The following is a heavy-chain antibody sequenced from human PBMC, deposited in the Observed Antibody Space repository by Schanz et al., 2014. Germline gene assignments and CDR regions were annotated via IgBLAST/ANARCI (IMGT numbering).Heavy chain of an antibody. Sequence: PGGSLRLSCAPSGFTFRDYYMAWVRQAPGKGLEWLSSISHTGETQHSADSVQGRFTISRDNAKNSLYLQLSSLQGEDTAVYYCAKVAPAATYLDSWGLGTLVTVSS. V-gene: IGHV3-11*01. CDR3: AKVAPAATYLDS. CDR1: GFTFRDYY. CDR2: ISHTGETQ. D-gene: IGHD2-2*01. J-gene: IGHJ4*02.